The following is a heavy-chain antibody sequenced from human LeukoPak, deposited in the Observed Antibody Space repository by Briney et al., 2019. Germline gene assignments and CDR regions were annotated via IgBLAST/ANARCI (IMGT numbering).Heavy chain of an antibody. D-gene: IGHD5-24*01. CDR3: ARFTPQGYGWGGYNRFDP. Sequence: ASETLSLTCTVSGYSISSGYYWGWIRQPPGKGLEWIGSIYHSESTYYNPSLKSRLTISADTSKNQFSLNLTSVTAADTAVYYCARFTPQGYGWGGYNRFDPWGQGTLVTVSS. CDR1: GYSISSGYY. V-gene: IGHV4-38-2*02. CDR2: IYHSEST. J-gene: IGHJ5*02.